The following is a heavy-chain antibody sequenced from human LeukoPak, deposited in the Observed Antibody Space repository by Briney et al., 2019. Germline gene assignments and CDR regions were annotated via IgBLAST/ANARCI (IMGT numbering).Heavy chain of an antibody. CDR1: GGSISSSSYY. D-gene: IGHD5-24*01. CDR2: IYYSGST. Sequence: SETLSLTCTVSGGSISSSSYYWGWIRQPPGKGLEWIGSIYYSGSTYYNPSLKSRVTISVDTSKNQFSLKLSSVTAADTAVYYCARVVDGYNYYFDYWGQGTLVTVSS. CDR3: ARVVDGYNYYFDY. J-gene: IGHJ4*02. V-gene: IGHV4-39*07.